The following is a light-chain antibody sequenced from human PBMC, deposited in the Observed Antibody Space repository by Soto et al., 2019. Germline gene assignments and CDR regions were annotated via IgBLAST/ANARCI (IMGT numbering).Light chain of an antibody. CDR1: QSVSDS. J-gene: IGKJ1*01. CDR2: RAS. CDR3: QQYNSYWT. V-gene: IGKV1-5*03. Sequence: DIQMTQSPSTLSASVGDRVTITCRASQSVSDSLAWYQQKPGKAPNLLIYRASSLESGVPSRFSGSGSGTKFILTISSLRPDDFATYYCQQYNSYWTFGQGTKV.